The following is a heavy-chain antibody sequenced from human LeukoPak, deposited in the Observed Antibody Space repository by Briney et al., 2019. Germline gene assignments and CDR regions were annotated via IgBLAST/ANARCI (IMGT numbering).Heavy chain of an antibody. CDR2: ISSSSSYI. D-gene: IGHD3-22*01. V-gene: IGHV3-21*04. CDR3: ARAPGGYYYDSSGYPFDY. CDR1: GFTFSSYN. J-gene: IGHJ4*02. Sequence: GGSLRLSCAASGFTFSSYNINWVRQAPGKGLEWVSSISSSSSYIYYADSVKGRFTISRDNDKKLLYLQMNSLRAEDTAVYYCARAPGGYYYDSSGYPFDYWGQGTLVTVSS.